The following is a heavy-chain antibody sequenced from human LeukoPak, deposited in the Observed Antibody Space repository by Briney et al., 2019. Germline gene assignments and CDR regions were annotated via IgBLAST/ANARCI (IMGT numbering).Heavy chain of an antibody. V-gene: IGHV4-34*01. D-gene: IGHD5-18*01. CDR1: GGSFSGYY. J-gene: IGHJ4*02. Sequence: PSETLSLTCAVYGGSFSGYYWSWIRQPPGKGLEWIGEINHSGSTNYNPSLKSRVTISVDTSKNQFSLKLSSVTAADTAMYYCARGWIQLWLRSPYFDYWGQGTLVTVSS. CDR3: ARGWIQLWLRSPYFDY. CDR2: INHSGST.